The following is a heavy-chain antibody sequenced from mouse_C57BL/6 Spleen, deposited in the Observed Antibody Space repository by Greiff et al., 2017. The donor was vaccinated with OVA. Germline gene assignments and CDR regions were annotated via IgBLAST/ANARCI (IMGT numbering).Heavy chain of an antibody. CDR3: ARDEDSSYVGGAMDY. CDR1: GYAFSSYW. CDR2: IYPGDGDT. J-gene: IGHJ4*01. D-gene: IGHD2-12*01. V-gene: IGHV1-80*01. Sequence: VQLQQSGAELVKPGASVKISCKASGYAFSSYWMNWVKQRPGKGLEWIGQIYPGDGDTNYNGKFKGKATLTADKSSSTAYMQLSSLASEDSAVYFCARDEDSSYVGGAMDYWGQGTSVTVSS.